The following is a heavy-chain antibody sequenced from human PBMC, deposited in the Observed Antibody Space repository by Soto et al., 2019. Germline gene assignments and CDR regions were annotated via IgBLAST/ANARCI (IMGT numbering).Heavy chain of an antibody. D-gene: IGHD6-19*01. J-gene: IGHJ3*02. Sequence: PGGSLRLSCAASGFTFSSYGMHWVRQAPGKGLEWVAVIWYDGSNKYYADSVKGRFTISRDNSKNTLYLQMNSLRAEDTAVYYCATGIAVAGPDAFDIWGQGTMVTVSS. CDR1: GFTFSSYG. CDR2: IWYDGSNK. V-gene: IGHV3-33*01. CDR3: ATGIAVAGPDAFDI.